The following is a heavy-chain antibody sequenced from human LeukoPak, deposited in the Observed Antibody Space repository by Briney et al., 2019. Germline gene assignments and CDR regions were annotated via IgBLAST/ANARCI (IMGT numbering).Heavy chain of an antibody. V-gene: IGHV3-9*01. CDR2: ISWNSGSI. J-gene: IGHJ4*02. Sequence: SGGSLRLSCAASGFTFDDYAMHWVRHAPGKGLEWVSGISWNSGSIGYADSVKGRFTISRDNAKNSLYLQMNSLRAEDTALYYCAKGYRKGRWLPLDYWGQGTLVTVSS. CDR3: AKGYRKGRWLPLDY. CDR1: GFTFDDYA. D-gene: IGHD5-24*01.